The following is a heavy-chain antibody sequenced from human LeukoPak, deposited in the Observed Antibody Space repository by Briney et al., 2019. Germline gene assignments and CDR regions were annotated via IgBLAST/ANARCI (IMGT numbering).Heavy chain of an antibody. D-gene: IGHD2-2*01. Sequence: ASVKVSCKASGGTFSSYAISWVRQAPGQGLEWMGGIIPIFGTANYAQKFQGRVTITAGESTSTAYMELSSLRSEDTAVYYCASTIVHCSSTSFTTYYYYGMDVWGQGTTVTVSS. CDR2: IIPIFGTA. J-gene: IGHJ6*02. V-gene: IGHV1-69*13. CDR3: ASTIVHCSSTSFTTYYYYGMDV. CDR1: GGTFSSYA.